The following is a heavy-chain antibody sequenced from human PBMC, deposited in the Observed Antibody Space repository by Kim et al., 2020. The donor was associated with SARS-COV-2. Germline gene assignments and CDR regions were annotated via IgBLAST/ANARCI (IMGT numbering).Heavy chain of an antibody. D-gene: IGHD3-22*01. CDR3: ARDENHYYDSSGSRVEKHNWFDP. J-gene: IGHJ5*02. CDR2: INTNTGNP. CDR1: GYTFTSYA. V-gene: IGHV7-4-1*02. Sequence: ASVKVSCKASGYTFTSYAMNWVRQAPGQGLEWMGWINTNTGNPTYAQGFTGRFVFSLDTSVSTAYLQISSLKAEDTAVYYCARDENHYYDSSGSRVEKHNWFDPWGQGTLVTVSS.